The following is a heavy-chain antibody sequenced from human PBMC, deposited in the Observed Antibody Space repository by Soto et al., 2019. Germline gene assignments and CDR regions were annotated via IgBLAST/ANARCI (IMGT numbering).Heavy chain of an antibody. CDR3: ANGGNYDFWSGYYSPYKYYGMDV. J-gene: IGHJ6*02. CDR2: ISGSGGST. Sequence: LRLSCAASGFTFSSYAMSWVRQAPGKGLEWVSAISGSGGSTYYADSVKGRFTISRDNSKNTLYLQMNSLRAEDTAAYYCANGGNYDFWSGYYSPYKYYGMDVWGQGTTVTVSS. V-gene: IGHV3-23*01. CDR1: GFTFSSYA. D-gene: IGHD3-3*01.